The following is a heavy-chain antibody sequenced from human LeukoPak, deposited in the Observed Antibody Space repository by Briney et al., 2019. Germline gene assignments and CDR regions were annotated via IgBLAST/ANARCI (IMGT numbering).Heavy chain of an antibody. CDR1: GDSISSYY. V-gene: IGHV4-59*08. D-gene: IGHD6-13*01. Sequence: SETLSLTCSVSGDSISSYYWSWIRQPPGKGLEWIGYIYRTGSTNYNPSLKSRVTISADTSKSQFSLSLSSVTAADTAVYYCARQRDLQQLAPFDYWGQGTLVTVSS. CDR3: ARQRDLQQLAPFDY. J-gene: IGHJ4*02. CDR2: IYRTGST.